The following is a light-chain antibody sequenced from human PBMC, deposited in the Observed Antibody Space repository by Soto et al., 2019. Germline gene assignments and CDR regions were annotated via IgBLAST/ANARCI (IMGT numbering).Light chain of an antibody. CDR2: GAS. CDR3: QHYNNWTLT. CDR1: QRVSSK. Sequence: EILITQSPATLSVSPGETATLSCRASQRVSSKLAWYQQKPGQAPRLLIYGASTRETGILARFSGSGSGTEFTLSISSLQSEDFAVYYCQHYNNWTLTFGGGTKVDIK. V-gene: IGKV3-15*01. J-gene: IGKJ4*01.